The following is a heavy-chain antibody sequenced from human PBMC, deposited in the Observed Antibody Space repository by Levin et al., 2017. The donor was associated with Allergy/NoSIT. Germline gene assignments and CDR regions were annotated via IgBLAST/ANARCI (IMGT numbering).Heavy chain of an antibody. V-gene: IGHV3-15*01. J-gene: IGHJ6*02. CDR3: TTDEGSGRKYYYGMDG. D-gene: IGHD3-10*01. CDR2: IKSKTDGGTT. Sequence: GESLKISCAASGLTFSNAWMSWVRQAPGKGLEWVARIKSKTDGGTTGYAAPVRGRFTISRDDSKDTLYLQMDSLKPEDTGVYYCTTDEGSGRKYYYGMDGWGQGTTVTVSS. CDR1: GLTFSNAW.